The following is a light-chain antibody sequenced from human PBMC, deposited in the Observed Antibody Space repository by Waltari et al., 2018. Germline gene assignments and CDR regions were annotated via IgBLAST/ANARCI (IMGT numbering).Light chain of an antibody. CDR3: SSNAGRGIV. Sequence: QSALTQPASVSGSPGQSITVSCTGASSDAWSYDLVCWNQQHPGKAPKLIIYEGNKRPSGVSNRFSGFKSGNTASLTISGLQAEDEAEYYCSSNAGRGIVFGGGTKLTVL. CDR2: EGN. V-gene: IGLV2-23*01. CDR1: SSDAWSYDL. J-gene: IGLJ2*01.